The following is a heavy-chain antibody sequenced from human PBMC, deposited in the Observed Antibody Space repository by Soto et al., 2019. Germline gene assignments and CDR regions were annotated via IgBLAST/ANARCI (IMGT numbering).Heavy chain of an antibody. Sequence: SETLSLTCTVSGGSISSYYWSWIRQPPGKGLEWIGYIYYSGSTNYNPSLKSRVTISVDTSKSQFSLKLSSVTAADTAVYYCARVKGFTMVRGVIKKIGEAFDIWGQGTMVTVSS. CDR1: GGSISSYY. CDR2: IYYSGST. D-gene: IGHD3-10*01. V-gene: IGHV4-59*01. CDR3: ARVKGFTMVRGVIKKIGEAFDI. J-gene: IGHJ3*02.